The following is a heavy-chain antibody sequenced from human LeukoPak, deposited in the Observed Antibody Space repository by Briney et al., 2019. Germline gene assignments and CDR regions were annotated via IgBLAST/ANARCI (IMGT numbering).Heavy chain of an antibody. Sequence: GGSQRLSCAASGFTFSSYAMSWVRQAPGKGLEWVSAISGSGDSTYYGDSVKGRFTISRDNSKNTLYLQMNSLRAEDTAVYYCAKTRPLDSSSWSHGDYWGQGALVTVSS. V-gene: IGHV3-23*01. CDR1: GFTFSSYA. CDR2: ISGSGDST. J-gene: IGHJ4*02. CDR3: AKTRPLDSSSWSHGDY. D-gene: IGHD6-13*01.